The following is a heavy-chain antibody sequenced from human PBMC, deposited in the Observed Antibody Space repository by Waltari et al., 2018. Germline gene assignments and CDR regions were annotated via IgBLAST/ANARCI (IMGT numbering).Heavy chain of an antibody. D-gene: IGHD6-13*01. CDR2: INAGNGNT. CDR1: GYTFTSYA. J-gene: IGHJ2*01. V-gene: IGHV1-3*01. Sequence: QVQLVQSGAEVKKPGASVKVSCKASGYTFTSYAMHWVRQAPGQRPEWMGWINAGNGNTKYSQKFQGRVTITRDTSASTAYMELSSLRSEDTAVYYCAREKYSSSWYDWYFDLWGRGTLVTVSS. CDR3: AREKYSSSWYDWYFDL.